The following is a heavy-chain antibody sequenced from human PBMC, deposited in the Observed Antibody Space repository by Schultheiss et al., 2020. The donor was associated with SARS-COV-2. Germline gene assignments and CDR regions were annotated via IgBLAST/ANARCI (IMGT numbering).Heavy chain of an antibody. V-gene: IGHV4-61*02. J-gene: IGHJ4*02. D-gene: IGHD5-24*01. Sequence: SETLSLTCAVSGYSISSSNWWGWIRQPAGKGLEWIGRISTSGSTNYNPSLKSRVTISVDTSKNQFSLKLSSVTAADTAVYYCARSPTITKAGDFYYFDYWGQGTLVTVSS. CDR1: GYSISSSNW. CDR3: ARSPTITKAGDFYYFDY. CDR2: ISTSGST.